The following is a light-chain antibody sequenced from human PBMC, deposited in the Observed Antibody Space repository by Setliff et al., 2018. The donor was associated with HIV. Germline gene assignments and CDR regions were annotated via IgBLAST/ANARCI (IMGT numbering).Light chain of an antibody. CDR2: DNN. CDR1: SSNIGSNY. CDR3: GTWDSSLSIYV. Sequence: VLTQPPSVSAAPGQKVTISCSGSSSNIGSNYVSWYQQLPGTAPKLLIYDNNKRPSGIPDRFSGSKSGTSATLGITGLQTGDEADYCCGTWDSSLSIYVFGTGTKVTVL. V-gene: IGLV1-51*01. J-gene: IGLJ1*01.